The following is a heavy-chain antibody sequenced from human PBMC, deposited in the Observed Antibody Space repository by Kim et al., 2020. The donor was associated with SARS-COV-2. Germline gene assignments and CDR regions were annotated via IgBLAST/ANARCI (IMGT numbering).Heavy chain of an antibody. CDR3: ARDGYSSYYYGMDV. D-gene: IGHD5-18*01. V-gene: IGHV3-33*01. CDR2: IWDDGSNK. Sequence: GGSLRLSCAASGFTFSSYGMHWVRQAPGKGLEWVAVIWDDGSNKYHADSVKGRLTISRDNSKNTLYLQMNSLRAEDTAVYYCARDGYSSYYYGMDVWGPGTTVTVSS. J-gene: IGHJ6*02. CDR1: GFTFSSYG.